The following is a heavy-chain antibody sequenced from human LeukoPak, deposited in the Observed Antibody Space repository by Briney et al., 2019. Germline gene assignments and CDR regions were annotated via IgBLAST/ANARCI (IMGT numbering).Heavy chain of an antibody. Sequence: PSETLSLTCAVYGGSLSDYNWSWIRQPPGKGLEWIGEINHSGSTNYNPSLKSRVTISVDTSKNQFSLKLSSVTAADTAVYYCARGHRGIYGDYAGPAFDIWGQGTMVTVSS. CDR3: ARGHRGIYGDYAGPAFDI. V-gene: IGHV4-34*01. J-gene: IGHJ3*02. CDR1: GGSLSDYN. D-gene: IGHD4-17*01. CDR2: INHSGST.